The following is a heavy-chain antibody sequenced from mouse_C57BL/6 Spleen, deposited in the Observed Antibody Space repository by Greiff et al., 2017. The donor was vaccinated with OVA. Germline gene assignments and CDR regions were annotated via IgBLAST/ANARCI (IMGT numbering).Heavy chain of an antibody. CDR1: GFTFSSYA. V-gene: IGHV5-4*01. CDR3: ARDNGPSYAMDY. Sequence: EVNVVESGGGLVKPGGSLKLSCAASGFTFSSYAMSWVRQTPEKRLEWVATISDGGSYTYYPDNVKGRFTISRDNAKNNLYLQMSHLKSEDTAMYDCARDNGPSYAMDYWGQGTSVTVSS. J-gene: IGHJ4*01. CDR2: ISDGGSYT.